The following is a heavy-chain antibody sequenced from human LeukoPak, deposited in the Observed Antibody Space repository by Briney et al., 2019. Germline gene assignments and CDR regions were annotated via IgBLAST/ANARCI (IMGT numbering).Heavy chain of an antibody. J-gene: IGHJ4*02. CDR2: VSAYNGNT. V-gene: IGHV1-18*01. CDR1: GYTFTSYG. CDR3: ARVRTAGYFDY. Sequence: ASVTVSCKASGYTFTSYGISWVRQAPGQGLEWMGWVSAYNGNTNYAQKLQGRVTMTTDTSTSTAYMELRSLRSDDTAVYYCARVRTAGYFDYWGQGTLVTVSS. D-gene: IGHD6-13*01.